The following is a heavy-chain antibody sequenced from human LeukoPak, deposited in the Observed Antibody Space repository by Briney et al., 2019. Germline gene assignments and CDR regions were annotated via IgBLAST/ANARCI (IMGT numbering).Heavy chain of an antibody. D-gene: IGHD6-13*01. J-gene: IGHJ4*01. CDR2: ISSSCSTI. CDR1: GFTFSDYY. V-gene: IGHV3-11*04. Sequence: GGSLRLSCAASGFTFSDYYMSWIRQAPGKGLEWVSYISSSCSTIYYADSVKGRFTISRDNAKNSLYLQMNSLRAEDTAVYYCAKSGRRAAAPSPFGYWGHGPLVTVSS. CDR3: AKSGRRAAAPSPFGY.